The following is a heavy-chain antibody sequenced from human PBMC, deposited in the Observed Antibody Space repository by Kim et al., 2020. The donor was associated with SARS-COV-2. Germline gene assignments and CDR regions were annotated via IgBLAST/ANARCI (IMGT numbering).Heavy chain of an antibody. J-gene: IGHJ5*01. CDR3: AGEKGRAMAA. CDR2: TYYRSKWYN. CDR1: GDSVSSSGAA. Sequence: SQTLSLTCAISGDSVSSSGAAWSWIRQSPSRGLEWLGRTYYRSKWYNDYAVFVRGRIIINPDTSRNQFSLQLNSVTPEDTAVYFCAGEKGRAMAAWGQGTLVTVSS. V-gene: IGHV6-1*01.